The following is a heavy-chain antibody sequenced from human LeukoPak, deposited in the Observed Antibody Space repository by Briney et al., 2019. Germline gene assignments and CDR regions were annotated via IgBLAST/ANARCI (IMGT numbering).Heavy chain of an antibody. J-gene: IGHJ3*02. Sequence: PSETLSLTCTVSGGSISSGGYSWSWIRQPPGKGLEWIGYIYHSGSTYYNPSLKSRVTISVDRSKNQFSLKLSSVTAADTAVYYCARAGGQYYDSSGYLRAFDIWGRGTMVTVSS. CDR3: ARAGGQYYDSSGYLRAFDI. CDR2: IYHSGST. V-gene: IGHV4-30-2*01. D-gene: IGHD3-22*01. CDR1: GGSISSGGYS.